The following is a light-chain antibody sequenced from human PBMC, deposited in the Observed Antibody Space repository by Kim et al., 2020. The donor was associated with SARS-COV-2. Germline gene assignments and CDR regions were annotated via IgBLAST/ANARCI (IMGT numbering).Light chain of an antibody. CDR2: KAS. CDR3: KQYDRHPYT. CDR1: QSVSSW. V-gene: IGKV1-5*03. J-gene: IGKJ2*01. Sequence: DIQMTQSPSTLSASVGDRVTITCRASQSVSSWLAWYQQKPGKAPKLLIYKASTLEGGVPSRFSGRGSGTEFTLTINSLQPDDFAPYSCKQYDRHPYTFGQETKLE.